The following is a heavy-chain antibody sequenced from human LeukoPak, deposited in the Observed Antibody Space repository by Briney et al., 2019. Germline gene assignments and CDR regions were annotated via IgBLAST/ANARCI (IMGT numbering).Heavy chain of an antibody. Sequence: ASVKVSCKASGYTFTSYYMHWVRQAAGQGLEWMGIINPSGGSTSYAQKFQGRVTMTRDMSTSTVYMELSSLRSEDTAVYYCARARYYYGSGSYYNEAYYFDYWGQGTLVTVSS. CDR2: INPSGGST. CDR3: ARARYYYGSGSYYNEAYYFDY. J-gene: IGHJ4*02. D-gene: IGHD3-10*01. CDR1: GYTFTSYY. V-gene: IGHV1-46*01.